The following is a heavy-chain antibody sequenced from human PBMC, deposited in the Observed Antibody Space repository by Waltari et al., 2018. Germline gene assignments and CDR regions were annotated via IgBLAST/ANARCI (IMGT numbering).Heavy chain of an antibody. D-gene: IGHD6-6*01. CDR2: IRSKANSYAT. CDR1: GFTFSGSA. Sequence: EVQLVESGGGLVQPGGSLKLSCAASGFTFSGSAMHWVRQASGKGLEWVGRIRSKANSYATAYAASVKGRFTISRDDSKNTAYLQMNSLKTEDTAVYYCTTIAARPQNDYWGQGTLVTVSS. J-gene: IGHJ4*02. CDR3: TTIAARPQNDY. V-gene: IGHV3-73*01.